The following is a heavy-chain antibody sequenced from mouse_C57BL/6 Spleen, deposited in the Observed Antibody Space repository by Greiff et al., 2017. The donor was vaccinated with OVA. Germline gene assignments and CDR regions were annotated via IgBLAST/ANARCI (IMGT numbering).Heavy chain of an antibody. CDR1: GFSLSTSGMG. CDR3: AARNYYGSSPWYFDV. J-gene: IGHJ1*03. Sequence: QVTLKESGPGILQSSQTLSLTCSFSGFSLSTSGMGVSWIRQPSGKGLEWLAHIYWDDDKRYNPFLKSRLPISKDTSSNQVFLKITSVDTADTATYYCAARNYYGSSPWYFDVWGTGTTVTVSS. D-gene: IGHD1-1*01. CDR2: IYWDDDK. V-gene: IGHV8-12*01.